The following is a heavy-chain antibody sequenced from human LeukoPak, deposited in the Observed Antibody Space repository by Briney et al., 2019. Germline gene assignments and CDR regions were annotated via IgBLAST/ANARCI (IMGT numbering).Heavy chain of an antibody. D-gene: IGHD3-22*01. Sequence: GGSLRLSCAASGFTFSSYSMNWVRQAPGKGLEWVSYISSSSSTIYYADSVKGRFTISRDNAKNSLYLQMNSLRADDTAVYYCARHAAGYYDSRGYDYWGQGTLVTVSS. J-gene: IGHJ4*02. CDR3: ARHAAGYYDSRGYDY. V-gene: IGHV3-48*04. CDR2: ISSSSSTI. CDR1: GFTFSSYS.